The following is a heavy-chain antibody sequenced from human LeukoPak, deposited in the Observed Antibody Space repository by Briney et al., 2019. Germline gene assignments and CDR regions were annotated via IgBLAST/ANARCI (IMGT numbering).Heavy chain of an antibody. J-gene: IGHJ4*02. CDR2: IWYDGSNK. D-gene: IGHD1-26*01. Sequence: PGGSLRLSCAASGFTFSSYGMHWDRQAPGKGLEWVAVIWYDGSNKYYADSVKGRFTISRDNSKNTLYLQMNSLRAEDTAVYYCAKEGSGSYYFDYWGQGTLVTVSS. CDR1: GFTFSSYG. CDR3: AKEGSGSYYFDY. V-gene: IGHV3-33*06.